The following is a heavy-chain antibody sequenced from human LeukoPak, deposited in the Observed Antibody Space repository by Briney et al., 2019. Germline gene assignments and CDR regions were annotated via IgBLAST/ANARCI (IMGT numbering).Heavy chain of an antibody. V-gene: IGHV3-73*01. CDR3: ATFPSGSWSAY. CDR1: GFNFSDSG. Sequence: GGSLRLSCAASGFNFSDSGMHWVRQASGKGLEWVGHIRSKADSYATVYAASVKGRFTITRDDSKNTAYLQMNSLKTEDTAVYYCATFPSGSWSAYWGQGTLVTVSP. CDR2: IRSKADSYAT. J-gene: IGHJ4*02. D-gene: IGHD1-26*01.